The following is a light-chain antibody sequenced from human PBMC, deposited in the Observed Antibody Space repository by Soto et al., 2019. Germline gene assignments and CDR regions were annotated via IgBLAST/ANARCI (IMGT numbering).Light chain of an antibody. Sequence: DVVMTQSPDSLALSLGGRAGINCKSGQSLLPRSDNRNYLALFQQKVGQPPKLLIRWASTRESGVPDRFSASGSATDFTLTINSLQAEDEAVYYCQTYYRVPLTFGGGTKVDIK. CDR3: QTYYRVPLT. V-gene: IGKV4-1*01. CDR1: QSLLPRSDNRNY. J-gene: IGKJ4*01. CDR2: WAS.